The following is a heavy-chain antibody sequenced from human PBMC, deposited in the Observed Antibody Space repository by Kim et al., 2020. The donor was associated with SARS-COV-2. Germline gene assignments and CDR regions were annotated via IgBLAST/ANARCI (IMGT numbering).Heavy chain of an antibody. CDR1: GYTFSSFW. CDR3: ARGRRMQDY. Sequence: GGSLRLSCAVSGYTFSSFWMSWVRQAPGKGLEWVANIKQDGSEKYYVDSVKGRFTISRDNAKNSLYLQMNSLRAEDTALYYCARGRRMQDYWGQGTLVTVSS. CDR2: IKQDGSEK. J-gene: IGHJ4*02. V-gene: IGHV3-7*04.